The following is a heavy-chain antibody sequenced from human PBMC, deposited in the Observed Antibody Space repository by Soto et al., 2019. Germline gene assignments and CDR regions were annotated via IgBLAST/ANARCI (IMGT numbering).Heavy chain of an antibody. CDR1: GGSISSSSYY. Sequence: QLQLQESGPGLVKPSETLSLTCTVSGGSISSSSYYWGWIRQPPGKGLEWIGSIYYSGSTYYNPSLKSRVTISVDTSKNQFSLKLSSVTAADTAVYYCARHEGSSSSEVHYWGQGTLVTVSS. D-gene: IGHD6-6*01. J-gene: IGHJ4*02. CDR3: ARHEGSSSSEVHY. V-gene: IGHV4-39*01. CDR2: IYYSGST.